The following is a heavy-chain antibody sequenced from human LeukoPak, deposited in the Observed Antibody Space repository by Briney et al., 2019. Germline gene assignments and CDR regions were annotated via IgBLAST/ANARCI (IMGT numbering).Heavy chain of an antibody. CDR2: ISSSGSTI. CDR3: ARVDMGLDY. J-gene: IGHJ4*02. CDR1: GFTFSSYE. Sequence: PGGSLRLPCAASGFTFSSYEMNWVRQAPGKGLEWVSYISSSGSTIYYADSVKGRFTISRDNAKNSLYLQMNSLRAEDTAVYYCARVDMGLDYWGQGTLVTVSS. D-gene: IGHD2-15*01. V-gene: IGHV3-48*03.